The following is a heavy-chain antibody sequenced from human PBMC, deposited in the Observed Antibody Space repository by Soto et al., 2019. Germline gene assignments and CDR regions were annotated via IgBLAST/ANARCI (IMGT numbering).Heavy chain of an antibody. Sequence: QVHLVQSGAEVKKPGASVKVSCKASGYTFTSYGITWVRQAPGQGLEWRGWISAHNGNTDYAQKLQGRVIVTRDTSTSTAYMELRSLGSDDRAVYYCARGRYGDSWGQGALVTVSS. J-gene: IGHJ4*02. CDR2: ISAHNGNT. CDR1: GYTFTSYG. CDR3: ARGRYGDS. V-gene: IGHV1-18*01. D-gene: IGHD1-1*01.